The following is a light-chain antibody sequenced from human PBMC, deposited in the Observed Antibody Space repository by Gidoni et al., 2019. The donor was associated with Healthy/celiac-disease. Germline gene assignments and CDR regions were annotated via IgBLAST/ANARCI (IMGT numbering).Light chain of an antibody. CDR1: SSDVWSYNL. Sequence: QSALTQPAPVSGSPGQSITISCTGTSSDVWSYNLVSWYQQHPGKAPKLLIYEGSKRPSGVSNRFSGSKSGNTASLTISGLQAEDEADYYCCSYAGSSTSPYVFGTGTKITVL. CDR3: CSYAGSSTSPYV. CDR2: EGS. V-gene: IGLV2-23*01. J-gene: IGLJ1*01.